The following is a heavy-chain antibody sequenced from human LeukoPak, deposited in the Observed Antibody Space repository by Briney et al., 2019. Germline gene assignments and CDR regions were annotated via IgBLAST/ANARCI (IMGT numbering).Heavy chain of an antibody. CDR1: GYTFTSYD. CDR2: MNPNSGNT. Sequence: ASVKVSCKASGYTFTSYDINWVRQATGQGLEWMGWMNPNSGNTGYAQKFQGRVTMTRNTSISTAYMELSSLRSEDTAVYYCARDYDVLTAYPPTQLFDPWGQGTLVTVSS. CDR3: ARDYDVLTAYPPTQLFDP. D-gene: IGHD3-9*01. V-gene: IGHV1-8*01. J-gene: IGHJ5*02.